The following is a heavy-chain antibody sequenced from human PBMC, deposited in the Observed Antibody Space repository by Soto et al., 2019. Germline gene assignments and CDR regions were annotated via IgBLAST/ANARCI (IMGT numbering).Heavy chain of an antibody. D-gene: IGHD3-10*01. J-gene: IGHJ4*02. V-gene: IGHV3-21*01. CDR3: ARDYGAAHFFDY. Sequence: GSLRLSCAASGFTFSSYSMNWVRQAPGKGLEWVSSISSSSSYIYYADSVKGRFTISRDNAKNSLYLQMNSLRAEDTAVYYCARDYGAAHFFDYWGQGTLVTVSS. CDR1: GFTFSSYS. CDR2: ISSSSSYI.